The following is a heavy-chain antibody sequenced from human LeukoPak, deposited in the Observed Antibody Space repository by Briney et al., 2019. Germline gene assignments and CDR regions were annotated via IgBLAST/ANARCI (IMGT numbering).Heavy chain of an antibody. CDR1: GGSFSGYY. J-gene: IGHJ4*02. V-gene: IGHV4-34*01. D-gene: IGHD3-22*01. CDR3: ARGRNYYDSSGTIDY. CDR2: INHSGST. Sequence: SETLSLTCGVSGGSFSGYYWSWIRQPPGKGLEWIGEINHSGSTNYNPSLKSRVTISVDTSKNQFSLKLSSVTAADTAVYYCARGRNYYDSSGTIDYWGQGTLVTVSS.